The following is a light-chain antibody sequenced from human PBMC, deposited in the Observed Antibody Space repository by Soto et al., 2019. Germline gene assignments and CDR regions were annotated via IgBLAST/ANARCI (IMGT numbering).Light chain of an antibody. Sequence: QLNQSPSCLSAYLGDRFNLTCASSQDISNYLNWYQQKPGKAPKLLXYDASNLETGVPSRFSGSGSGKDFTVNISSLQPEDIATYYCQQYDNPNLTVTFGGGTKVDIK. V-gene: IGKV1-33*01. CDR1: QDISNY. CDR2: DAS. J-gene: IGKJ4*01. CDR3: QQYDNPNLTVT.